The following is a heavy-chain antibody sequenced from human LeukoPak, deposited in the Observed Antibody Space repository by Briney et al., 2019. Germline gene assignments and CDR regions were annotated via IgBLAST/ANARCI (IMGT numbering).Heavy chain of an antibody. Sequence: SQTLSLTCTVSGGSISSGDYYWSWIRQPPGKGLEWIGYIYYSGSTYYNPSLKSRVTISVDTSKNQFSLKLSSATAADTAVYYCARGLLWFGELFLYFDYWGQGTLVTVSS. CDR3: ARGLLWFGELFLYFDY. CDR1: GGSISSGDYY. D-gene: IGHD3-10*01. J-gene: IGHJ4*02. CDR2: IYYSGST. V-gene: IGHV4-30-4*01.